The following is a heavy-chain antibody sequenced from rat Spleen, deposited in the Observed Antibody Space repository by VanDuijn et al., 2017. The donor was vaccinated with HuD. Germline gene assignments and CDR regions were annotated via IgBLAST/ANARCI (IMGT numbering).Heavy chain of an antibody. CDR1: GFTFSDYY. D-gene: IGHD1-11*01. J-gene: IGHJ2*01. Sequence: EVQLVESDGGLVQPGRSLKLSCAASGFTFSDYYMAWVRQAPTKGLEWVATISYDGTFTSYRDSVKGRFTISRDNAKTTLYLQMDSLRSEDTATYYCARRTYGAYWGQGVMVTVSS. CDR3: ARRTYGAY. CDR2: ISYDGTFT. V-gene: IGHV5-29*01.